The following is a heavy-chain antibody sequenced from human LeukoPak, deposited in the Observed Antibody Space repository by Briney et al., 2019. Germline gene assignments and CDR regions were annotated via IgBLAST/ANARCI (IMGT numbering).Heavy chain of an antibody. Sequence: GGSLRLSCAASGFTFSSYAMSWVRQAPGKGLEWVSYISRVSSTIYYADSVKGRFTISRDNAMNSLYLQMNSLRAGDTAVYYCARIPDYDYVWGSYYYYYYMDVWGKGTTVTVSS. CDR1: GFTFSSYA. J-gene: IGHJ6*03. CDR3: ARIPDYDYVWGSYYYYYYMDV. V-gene: IGHV3-48*01. CDR2: ISRVSSTI. D-gene: IGHD3-16*01.